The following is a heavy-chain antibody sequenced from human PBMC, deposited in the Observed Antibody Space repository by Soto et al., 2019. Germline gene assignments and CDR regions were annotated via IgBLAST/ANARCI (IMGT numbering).Heavy chain of an antibody. CDR1: GFTFSSYW. J-gene: IGHJ4*02. CDR2: INSDGSST. V-gene: IGHV3-74*01. CDR3: ARDRGQIGDYVVPAAIDYFDY. D-gene: IGHD2-2*02. Sequence: PGGSLRLSCAASGFTFSSYWMHWVRQAPGKGLVWVSRINSDGSSTSYADSVKGRFTISRDNAKNTLYLQMNSLRAEDTAVYYCARDRGQIGDYVVPAAIDYFDYWGQGTLVTVSS.